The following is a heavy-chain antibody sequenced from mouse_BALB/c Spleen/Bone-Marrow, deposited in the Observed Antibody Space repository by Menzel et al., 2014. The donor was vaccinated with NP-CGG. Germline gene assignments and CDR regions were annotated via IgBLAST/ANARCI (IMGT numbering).Heavy chain of an antibody. CDR2: INPSNGGT. CDR1: GYTFTSYY. CDR3: SRGRRDALDY. Sequence: QAQLQQSGAELVKPGASVKLSCKASGYTFTSYYMYWVKQRPGQGLEWFGEINPSNGGTNFNEKFKNKATLTVDKSSSTAYMQLGSLTSEDSAVYYCSRGRRDALDYWGQGTSVTVSS. J-gene: IGHJ4*01. V-gene: IGHV1S81*02.